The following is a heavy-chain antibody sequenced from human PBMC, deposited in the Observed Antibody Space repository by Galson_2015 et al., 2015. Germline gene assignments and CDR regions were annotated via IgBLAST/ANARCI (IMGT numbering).Heavy chain of an antibody. Sequence: SVKVSCKASGYTFTSYYMHWVRQAPGQGLEWMGIINPSGGSTSYAQKFQGRVTMTRDTSTSTVYMELSSLRSEDTAVYYCARVVGYCTNGVCYVREADYWGQGTLVTVSS. D-gene: IGHD2-8*01. J-gene: IGHJ4*02. CDR1: GYTFTSYY. V-gene: IGHV1-46*01. CDR3: ARVVGYCTNGVCYVREADY. CDR2: INPSGGST.